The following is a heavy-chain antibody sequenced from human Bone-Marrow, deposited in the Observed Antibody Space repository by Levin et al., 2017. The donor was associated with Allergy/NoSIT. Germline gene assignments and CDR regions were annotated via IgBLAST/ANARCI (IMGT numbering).Heavy chain of an antibody. J-gene: IGHJ4*02. CDR3: ARPDCSGTSCYYFFDS. CDR2: ISRSSSTI. CDR1: GFTFSRYS. D-gene: IGHD2-2*01. V-gene: IGHV3-48*02. Sequence: SCAASGFTFSRYSMNWVRQAPGRGLEWVSYISRSSSTISYADSVKGRFTISRDNAKNSLYLQMNSLRDEDTAVYYCARPDCSGTSCYYFFDSWRQGTLVTVSS.